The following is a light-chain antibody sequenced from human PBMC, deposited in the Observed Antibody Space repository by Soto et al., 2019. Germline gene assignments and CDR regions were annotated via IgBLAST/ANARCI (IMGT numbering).Light chain of an antibody. V-gene: IGKV3-20*01. CDR1: QSVTTSY. J-gene: IGKJ4*01. Sequence: EIVLTQSPGTLSLSPGERATLSCRASQSVTTSYLAWYQHKPGQAPRLLIYGASRRATGIPDRFSGGGSGTDFTLTISRLEPEDFAVYYCQQYGGSPFTFGGGTXV. CDR2: GAS. CDR3: QQYGGSPFT.